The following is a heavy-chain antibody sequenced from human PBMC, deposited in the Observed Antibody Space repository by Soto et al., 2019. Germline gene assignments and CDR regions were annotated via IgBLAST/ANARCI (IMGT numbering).Heavy chain of an antibody. D-gene: IGHD3-3*02. CDR1: GFTFSRNT. CDR3: VKDEGIEAMDV. Sequence: GGSMRLSCVTSGFTFSRNTMNWVRQAPGKGLEWVASITSSGSYVYYADSVKGRFSASRDNAKNSLSLQMDSLRPDDTAIYFCVKDEGIEAMDVWGQGTTVTVSS. J-gene: IGHJ6*02. V-gene: IGHV3-21*01. CDR2: ITSSGSYV.